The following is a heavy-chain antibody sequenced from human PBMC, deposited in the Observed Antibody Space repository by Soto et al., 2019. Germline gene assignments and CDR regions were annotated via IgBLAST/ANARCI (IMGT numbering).Heavy chain of an antibody. V-gene: IGHV1-46*03. CDR3: ARAPFNDYGDYAAFDI. J-gene: IGHJ3*02. Sequence: GASVKVSCKASGYTFTSYYMHWVRQAPGQGLEWMGIINPSGGSTSYAQKFQGRVTMTRDTSTSTVYMELSSLRSEDTAVYYCARAPFNDYGDYAAFDIWGQGTMVTVS. D-gene: IGHD4-17*01. CDR1: GYTFTSYY. CDR2: INPSGGST.